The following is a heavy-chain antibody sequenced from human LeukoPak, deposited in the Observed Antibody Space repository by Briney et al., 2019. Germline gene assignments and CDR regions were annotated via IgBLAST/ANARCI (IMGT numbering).Heavy chain of an antibody. CDR3: AKGSPAAAGIVDY. CDR2: IYYSGST. CDR1: GGSITSYY. V-gene: IGHV4-59*01. J-gene: IGHJ4*02. Sequence: PSETLFLTCTVSGGSITSYYWSWIRQPPGKGLEWIGYIYYSGSTIYNPSLKSRVTISVDTSKNQFSLELNFVTAADTAVYYCAKGSPAAAGIVDYWGQGTLVTVSS. D-gene: IGHD6-13*01.